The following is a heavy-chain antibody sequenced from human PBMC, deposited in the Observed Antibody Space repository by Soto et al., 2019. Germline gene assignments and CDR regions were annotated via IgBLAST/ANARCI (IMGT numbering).Heavy chain of an antibody. CDR1: GGSFSGYY. CDR2: INHSGST. V-gene: IGHV4-34*01. D-gene: IGHD6-13*01. Sequence: SETLSLTCAVYGGSFSGYYWSWIRQPPGKGLEWIGEINHSGSTNYNPSLKSRVTLSVDTSKNQFSLKLSSVTAPETALYYCARAPGIAAAGRSVRAGYYYMDVWGKGTTVTVSS. J-gene: IGHJ6*03. CDR3: ARAPGIAAAGRSVRAGYYYMDV.